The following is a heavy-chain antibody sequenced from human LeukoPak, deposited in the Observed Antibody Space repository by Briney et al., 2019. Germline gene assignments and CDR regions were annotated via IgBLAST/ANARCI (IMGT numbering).Heavy chain of an antibody. V-gene: IGHV1-18*01. CDR3: ARVRFLEWFNYYYYYYYMDV. D-gene: IGHD3-3*01. Sequence: EASVKVSCKASGYTFTSYGISWVRQAPGQGLEWMGWISAYNGNTNYAQKLQGRVTMTTDTSTSTAYMELRSLRSDDTAVYYCARVRFLEWFNYYYYYYYMDVWGKGTTVTVSS. CDR1: GYTFTSYG. J-gene: IGHJ6*03. CDR2: ISAYNGNT.